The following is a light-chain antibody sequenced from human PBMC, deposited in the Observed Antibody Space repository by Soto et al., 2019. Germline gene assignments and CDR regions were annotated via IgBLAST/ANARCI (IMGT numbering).Light chain of an antibody. J-gene: IGLJ1*01. CDR2: TNN. Sequence: QSVLTQPPSASGSPGQRVTISCSGSSCNVGSNYVHWYQQRPGTAPKLLIHTNNQRPSGVPDRFSGSKSGTAASPAISWLRSEDEDEYYCTAWDDSLSGAVFGTGTKLTVL. CDR3: TAWDDSLSGAV. V-gene: IGLV1-47*02. CDR1: SCNVGSNY.